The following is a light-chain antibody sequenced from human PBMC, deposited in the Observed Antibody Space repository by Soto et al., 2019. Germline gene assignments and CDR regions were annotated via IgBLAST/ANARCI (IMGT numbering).Light chain of an antibody. Sequence: DIQMTQSPSSLSASVGDRVTITCRASQGIANYLAWYQQKPGKVPKLLIYAASTWESGVPSRFSGSGSGTEFTLTISSLQPDDFATYYCQQYNSYSFGQGTKVDIK. V-gene: IGKV1-16*01. CDR3: QQYNSYS. CDR1: QGIANY. J-gene: IGKJ1*01. CDR2: AAS.